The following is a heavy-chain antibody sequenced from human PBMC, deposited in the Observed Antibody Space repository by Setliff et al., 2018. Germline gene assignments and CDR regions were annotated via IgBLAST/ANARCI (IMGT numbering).Heavy chain of an antibody. CDR1: GYTFTNYW. D-gene: IGHD2-15*01. CDR2: IYPGDSDT. J-gene: IGHJ4*02. CDR3: ARVVGADGIGIDY. Sequence: GESLKISCKSYGYTFTNYWIAWVRQMPGKGLEWMGIIYPGDSDTRYSPSFQGQVTFSADKSISTAYLQWSSLKASGTATYYCARVVGADGIGIDYWGQGTVVTVSS. V-gene: IGHV5-51*01.